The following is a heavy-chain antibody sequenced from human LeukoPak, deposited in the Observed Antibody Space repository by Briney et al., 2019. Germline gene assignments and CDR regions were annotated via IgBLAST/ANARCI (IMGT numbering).Heavy chain of an antibody. CDR2: ISAYNGNT. D-gene: IGHD2-2*02. Sequence: ASVKVSCKASGYTFTSYGISWVRQAPGQGLEWMGWISAYNGNTNYAQKLQGRVTMTTDTSTSTDYMELRSLRSDDTDVYYCARRDSPRVVPAAINDYWGQGTLVTVSS. V-gene: IGHV1-18*01. CDR3: ARRDSPRVVPAAINDY. CDR1: GYTFTSYG. J-gene: IGHJ4*02.